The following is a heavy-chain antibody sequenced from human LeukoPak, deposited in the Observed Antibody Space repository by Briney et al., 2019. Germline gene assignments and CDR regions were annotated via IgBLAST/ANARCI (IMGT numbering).Heavy chain of an antibody. CDR1: GVSISSYY. Sequence: SETLSLTCTVSGVSISSYYWSWIRQPPGKGLEWIGYIYYSGSTNYNPSLKSRVTISVDTSKNQFSLKLSSVTAADTAVYYCARGRTGYSSSWYFDYWGQGTLVTVSS. CDR3: ARGRTGYSSSWYFDY. V-gene: IGHV4-59*01. CDR2: IYYSGST. D-gene: IGHD6-13*01. J-gene: IGHJ4*02.